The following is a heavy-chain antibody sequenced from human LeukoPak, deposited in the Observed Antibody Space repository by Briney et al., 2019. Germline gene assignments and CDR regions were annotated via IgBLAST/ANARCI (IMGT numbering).Heavy chain of an antibody. Sequence: GGSLRLSCAASGFSFSNYGMHWVRQAPGKGLEWVALLVYDGFYKYYTDTVKGRFTISRDDSTNTLYLQLTSLRVEDTPVYYCAKNLISMVRGSPMDVWGRGTTVTVS. J-gene: IGHJ6*02. V-gene: IGHV3-30*02. CDR3: AKNLISMVRGSPMDV. D-gene: IGHD3-10*01. CDR2: LVYDGFYK. CDR1: GFSFSNYG.